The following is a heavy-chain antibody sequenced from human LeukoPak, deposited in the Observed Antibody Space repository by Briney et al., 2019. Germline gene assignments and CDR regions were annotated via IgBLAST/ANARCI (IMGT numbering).Heavy chain of an antibody. CDR3: ARDREWELLCYFDY. J-gene: IGHJ4*02. V-gene: IGHV1-2*02. Sequence: ASVTVSCKASGYTFTFYYMHWVRQAPGQGLEWMGWINPNSGGTNYAQKFQGRVTMTRDTSISTAYMELSRLRSDDTAVYYCARDREWELLCYFDYWGQGTLVTVSS. CDR2: INPNSGGT. CDR1: GYTFTFYY. D-gene: IGHD1-26*01.